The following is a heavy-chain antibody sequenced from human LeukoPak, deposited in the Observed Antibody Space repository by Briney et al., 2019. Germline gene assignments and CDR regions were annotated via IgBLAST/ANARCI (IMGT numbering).Heavy chain of an antibody. CDR3: ARHATTIGGFDY. V-gene: IGHV4-39*01. D-gene: IGHD3-22*01. Sequence: SETLSLTCTVSGGSISSSSYYWGWIRQPPGKGLEWIGSIYYSGSTYYNPSLKSRVTISVDTPKNQFSLKLSSVTAADTAVYYCARHATTIGGFDYRGQGTLVTVSS. CDR1: GGSISSSSYY. J-gene: IGHJ4*02. CDR2: IYYSGST.